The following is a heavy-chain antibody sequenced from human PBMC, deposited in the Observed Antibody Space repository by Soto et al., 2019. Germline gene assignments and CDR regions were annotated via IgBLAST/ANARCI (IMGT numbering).Heavy chain of an antibody. CDR1: GFTFSSYS. Sequence: EVQLVESGGGLVKPGGSLRLSCAASGFTFSSYSMTWVRQAPGKGLEWVSSISGGSSYIYYADSVRGRFTISRDNAKNSLYLQMNSLRAEDTAVYYCARTTLRRYMDVWGKGTTVTVSS. CDR3: ARTTLRRYMDV. J-gene: IGHJ6*03. CDR2: ISGGSSYI. D-gene: IGHD3-16*01. V-gene: IGHV3-21*01.